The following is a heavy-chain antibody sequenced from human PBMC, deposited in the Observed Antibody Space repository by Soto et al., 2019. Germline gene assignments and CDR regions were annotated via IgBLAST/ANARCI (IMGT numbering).Heavy chain of an antibody. CDR3: AKDLARGAFDI. J-gene: IGHJ3*02. CDR2: ISGSGGST. V-gene: IGHV3-23*01. CDR1: GFTFSSYA. D-gene: IGHD3-10*01. Sequence: GESLKISCAASGFTFSSYAMSWVRQAPGKGLEWVSAISGSGGSTYYADSVKGRFTISRDNSKNTLYLQMNSLRAEDTAVYYCAKDLARGAFDIWGQGTMVTVSS.